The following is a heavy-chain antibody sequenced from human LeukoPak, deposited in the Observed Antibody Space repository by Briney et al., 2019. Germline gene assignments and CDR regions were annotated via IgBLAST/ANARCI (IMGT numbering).Heavy chain of an antibody. Sequence: ASAKVSCKASDYTFITYGLSWVRQAPGQGLEWMGWINTYNGNTNYAQKLQGRVTMTTDTSTNTAYMELRSLRSDDTAVYYCARDRSEHYDRSAYSWNDAFDLWGQGTMVTVSS. V-gene: IGHV1-18*01. CDR1: DYTFITYG. CDR2: INTYNGNT. CDR3: ARDRSEHYDRSAYSWNDAFDL. D-gene: IGHD3-22*01. J-gene: IGHJ3*01.